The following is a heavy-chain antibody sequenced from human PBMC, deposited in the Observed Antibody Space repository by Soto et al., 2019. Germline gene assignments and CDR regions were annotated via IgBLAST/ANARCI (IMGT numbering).Heavy chain of an antibody. CDR2: IYYSGST. J-gene: IGHJ4*02. D-gene: IGHD2-15*01. Sequence: QVQLQESGPGLVKPSETLSLTCTVSGGSISSYYWSWIRQPPGKGLEWIGYIYYSGSTNYNPSLKSRVTISVDTYKNQFSLKLSSVTAADTAVYYCARFGYCSGGSCAGDFDYWGQGTLVTVSS. V-gene: IGHV4-59*01. CDR3: ARFGYCSGGSCAGDFDY. CDR1: GGSISSYY.